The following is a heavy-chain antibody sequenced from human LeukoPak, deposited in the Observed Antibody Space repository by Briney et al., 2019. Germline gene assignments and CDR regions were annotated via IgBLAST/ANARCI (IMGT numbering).Heavy chain of an antibody. D-gene: IGHD2-2*01. J-gene: IGHJ4*02. Sequence: GESLKISCKGSGYSFTSYWISWVRQMPGKGLEWMGRIDPSDSYTNYSPSFQGHVTISADKSISTAYLQWSSLKASDTAMYYCARVGYCSSTSCYRFGFDYWGQETLVTVSS. CDR2: IDPSDSYT. V-gene: IGHV5-10-1*01. CDR3: ARVGYCSSTSCYRFGFDY. CDR1: GYSFTSYW.